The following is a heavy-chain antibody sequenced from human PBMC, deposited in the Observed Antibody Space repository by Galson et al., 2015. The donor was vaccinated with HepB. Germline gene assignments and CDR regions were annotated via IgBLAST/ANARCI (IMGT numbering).Heavy chain of an antibody. J-gene: IGHJ4*02. CDR2: ISGSGGST. CDR3: ATGTLALSGPSLY. D-gene: IGHD2-15*01. CDR1: GFTFSSYV. V-gene: IGHV3-23*01. Sequence: SLRLSCAVSGFTFSSYVMRWVRQAPGKGLEWVSVISGSGGSTYYADSVKGRFTISRDNSENTLYLQLNSLTAEDTAVYYCATGTLALSGPSLYWGQGTLVIVSS.